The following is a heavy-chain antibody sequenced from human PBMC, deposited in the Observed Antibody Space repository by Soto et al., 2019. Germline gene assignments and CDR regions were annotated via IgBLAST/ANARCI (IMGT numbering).Heavy chain of an antibody. CDR2: IKSKTDGGTT. J-gene: IGHJ3*02. D-gene: IGHD1-1*01. CDR3: TTAFNPLDAFDI. CDR1: GFTFSNAW. Sequence: EVQLVESGGGLVKPGGSLRLSCAASGFTFSNAWMSWVRQAPGKGLEWVGRIKSKTDGGTTDYAAPVKGRFTISRDDSKNTLYLQMNSLKTEDTAVYYCTTAFNPLDAFDIWGQGTMVTVSS. V-gene: IGHV3-15*01.